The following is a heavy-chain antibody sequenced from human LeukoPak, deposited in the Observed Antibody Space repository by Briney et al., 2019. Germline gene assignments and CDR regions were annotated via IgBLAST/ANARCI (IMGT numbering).Heavy chain of an antibody. D-gene: IGHD3-22*01. CDR3: ARDFQTYYYDSSGYGN. CDR2: ISDDGSKG. V-gene: IGHV3-30*03. J-gene: IGHJ4*02. Sequence: PGGSLRLSCAASGFSFNSHGMHWVRQAPDKGLEWVAVISDDGSKGYYADSVKGRFTISRDNAKNSLYLQMNSLRAEDTAVYYCARDFQTYYYDSSGYGNWGQGTLVTVSS. CDR1: GFSFNSHG.